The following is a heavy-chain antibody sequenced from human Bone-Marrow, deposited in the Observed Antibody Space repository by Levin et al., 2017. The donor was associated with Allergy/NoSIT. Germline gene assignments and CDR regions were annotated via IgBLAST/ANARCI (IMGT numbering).Heavy chain of an antibody. D-gene: IGHD5-24*01. Sequence: PGGSLRLSCSVSGFIFDDYAMHWVRQRAGKGPEWVSSISWDGEKVAYAASVRGRFTISRDNAKTSLHLQMDSLSMEDTALYYCVKSSHHGDGYNFPFDYWGQGTQVTVSS. J-gene: IGHJ4*02. V-gene: IGHV3-9*01. CDR3: VKSSHHGDGYNFPFDY. CDR1: GFIFDDYA. CDR2: ISWDGEKV.